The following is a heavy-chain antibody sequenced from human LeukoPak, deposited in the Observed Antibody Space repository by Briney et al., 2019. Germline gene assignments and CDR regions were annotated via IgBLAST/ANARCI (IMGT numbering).Heavy chain of an antibody. J-gene: IGHJ4*02. CDR2: ISSSSSTI. D-gene: IGHD2/OR15-2a*01. Sequence: PGRSLRLSCAASGFTLSSYGMHWVRQAPGKGLEWVSYISSSSSTIYYADSVKGRFTISRDNAKNSLYLQMNSLRAEDTAVYYCARDKPRSPATLPDYWGQGTLVTVSS. CDR3: ARDKPRSPATLPDY. V-gene: IGHV3-48*01. CDR1: GFTLSSYG.